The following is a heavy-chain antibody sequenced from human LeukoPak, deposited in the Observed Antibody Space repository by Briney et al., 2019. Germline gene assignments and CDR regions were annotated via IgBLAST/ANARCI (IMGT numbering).Heavy chain of an antibody. J-gene: IGHJ4*02. V-gene: IGHV3-33*01. D-gene: IGHD4-23*01. CDR2: IWYDGSNK. CDR1: GFTFSSYG. CDR3: ARVAAGYSVNYFDY. Sequence: GGSLRLSCAASGFTFSSYGMHWVRQAPGKGLEWVAVIWYDGSNKYYADSVKGRFTISRDNVENSLYLQMNSLRDEDTAVYYCARVAAGYSVNYFDYWGQGTLVTVSS.